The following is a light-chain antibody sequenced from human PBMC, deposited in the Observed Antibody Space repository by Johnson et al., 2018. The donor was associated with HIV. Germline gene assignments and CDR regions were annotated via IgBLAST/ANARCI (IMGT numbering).Light chain of an antibody. J-gene: IGLJ1*01. CDR2: ENN. Sequence: HSVLTQPPSVSAAPGQKVTISCSGSNSNIGNNYISWYQHLPGTAPKLLIYENNKRPSGIPDRFSGSKSGTSATLGITGLQTGDEADYYCGTWDSSLSAYNYVFGTGTKVTVL. CDR1: NSNIGNNY. V-gene: IGLV1-51*02. CDR3: GTWDSSLSAYNYV.